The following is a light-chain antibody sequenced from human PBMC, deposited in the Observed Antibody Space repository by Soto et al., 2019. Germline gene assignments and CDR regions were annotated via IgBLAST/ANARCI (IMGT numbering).Light chain of an antibody. CDR2: AAS. CDR1: QGISSY. Sequence: AIRMTQSPSSFSASTGDRVTITCRASQGISSYLAWYQQKPGKAPKLLIYAASTLQSGVPSRFSGSGSGTDFTLTISCPQSEDFAPSYCQQHYSYRPYTLGQGPKLEIK. V-gene: IGKV1-8*01. CDR3: QQHYSYRPYT. J-gene: IGKJ2*01.